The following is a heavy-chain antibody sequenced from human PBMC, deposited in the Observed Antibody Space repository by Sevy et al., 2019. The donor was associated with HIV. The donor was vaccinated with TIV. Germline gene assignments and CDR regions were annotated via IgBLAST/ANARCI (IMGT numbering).Heavy chain of an antibody. D-gene: IGHD2-15*01. J-gene: IGHJ4*02. CDR2: IYTSGST. CDR3: AREVGGYCSGGNCYWDY. V-gene: IGHV4-4*07. CDR1: GGSISGYY. Sequence: SETLSLTCTVSGGSISGYYWNWIRQPAGKGLEWIGRIYTSGSTNYNPSLKSRVTMSVDTSKNQFSLKLSSVTAADTAVYYCAREVGGYCSGGNCYWDYWGQGTLVTVSS.